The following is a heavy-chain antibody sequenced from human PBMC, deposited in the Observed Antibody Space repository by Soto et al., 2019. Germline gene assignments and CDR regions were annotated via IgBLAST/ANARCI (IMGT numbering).Heavy chain of an antibody. CDR1: GFNFSSYA. D-gene: IGHD4-17*01. Sequence: QVQLVESGGGVVQPGRSLRLSCAASGFNFSSYAMHWVRQAPGKGLEWVAVISYHGSDKYYADSVKGRFTVSRDSSKNTVDLHMNSLRPDDTAVYYCARDARTTVTTRGVWYFDLWGRGTLVTVSS. V-gene: IGHV3-30*14. CDR2: ISYHGSDK. J-gene: IGHJ2*01. CDR3: ARDARTTVTTRGVWYFDL.